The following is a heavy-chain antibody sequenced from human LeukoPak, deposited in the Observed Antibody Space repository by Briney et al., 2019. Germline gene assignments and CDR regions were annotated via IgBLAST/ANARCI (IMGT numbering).Heavy chain of an antibody. V-gene: IGHV3-48*03. CDR1: GFTFSSYA. D-gene: IGHD6-19*01. J-gene: IGHJ4*01. CDR2: ILTSAITI. Sequence: GGSLRLSCAASGFTFSSYAMKWGRQAAGKGGDWVSFILTSAITIPYTLSVTSLFTISTYNAKNSLYLQINSLRAQHTALYYCARVEAGIAVAVIQYWGQETLVTLSS. CDR3: ARVEAGIAVAVIQY.